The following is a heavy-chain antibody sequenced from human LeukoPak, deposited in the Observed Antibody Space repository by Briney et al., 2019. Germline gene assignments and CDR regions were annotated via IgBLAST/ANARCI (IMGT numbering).Heavy chain of an antibody. CDR2: TSGSGGST. CDR3: AKALDRIAHLDFDY. CDR1: GFTFSSYA. D-gene: IGHD6-13*01. J-gene: IGHJ4*02. V-gene: IGHV3-23*01. Sequence: GGSLRLSCAASGFTFSSYAMSWDSQAPGKGMEWVSATSGSGGSTYYADSVKGRFTISRDNSKNTLYLQMNSLRAEDTAVYYCAKALDRIAHLDFDYWGQGTLVTVSS.